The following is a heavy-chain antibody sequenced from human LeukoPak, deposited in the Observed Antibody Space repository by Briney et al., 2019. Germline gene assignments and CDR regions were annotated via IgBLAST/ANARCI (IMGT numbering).Heavy chain of an antibody. V-gene: IGHV4-4*07. CDR2: IYTSGST. Sequence: SETLSLTCNVSGGSISSYYWSWIRQPAGKGLEWIGRIYTSGSTNYNPSLKSRVTMSVDTSKNQFSLKLSSVTAADTAVYYCARDLSEAAAGRLDPWGQGTLVTVSS. CDR1: GGSISSYY. CDR3: ARDLSEAAAGRLDP. J-gene: IGHJ5*02. D-gene: IGHD6-13*01.